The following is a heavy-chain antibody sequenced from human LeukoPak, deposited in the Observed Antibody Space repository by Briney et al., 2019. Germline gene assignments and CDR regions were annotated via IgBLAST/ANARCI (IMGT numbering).Heavy chain of an antibody. Sequence: ASVKVSCKASGYTFTDYYMHWVRQAPGQGLEWMGRINPNSGATDYAQKFQGRVTMTRDTSISTAYMELSRLRSDDTAVYYCASGVGATPWFDYWGQGTLVTVSS. CDR2: INPNSGAT. CDR3: ASGVGATPWFDY. D-gene: IGHD1-26*01. J-gene: IGHJ4*02. CDR1: GYTFTDYY. V-gene: IGHV1-2*06.